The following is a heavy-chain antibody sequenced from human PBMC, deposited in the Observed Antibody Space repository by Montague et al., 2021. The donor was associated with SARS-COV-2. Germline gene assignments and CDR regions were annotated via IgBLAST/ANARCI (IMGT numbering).Heavy chain of an antibody. CDR2: INHSGST. J-gene: IGHJ4*02. V-gene: IGHV4-34*01. Sequence: SETLSLTCAVYGGSFSGYYWSWIRQPPGKGLEWIGEINHSGSTNYNPSLKSRVTISVDTSKNQFSLKLSSVTAADTAVYYCARGRVGFLYWGQGTLVTVSS. CDR1: GGSFSGYY. CDR3: ARGRVGFLY. D-gene: IGHD2-2*01.